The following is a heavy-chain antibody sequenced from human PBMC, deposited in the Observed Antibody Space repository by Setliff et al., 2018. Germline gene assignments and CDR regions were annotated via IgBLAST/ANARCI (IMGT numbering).Heavy chain of an antibody. CDR3: ARTTGYRLEGDFDY. CDR1: GITFSNYY. Sequence: GSLRPSCAASGITFSNYYMTWIRQAPGKGLEWISYIHDSGNPTYYADSVKGRFTVSRDNAKNSLYLQMTSLRAEDTAIYYCARTTGYRLEGDFDYWGQGTLVTVSS. D-gene: IGHD3-16*01. V-gene: IGHV3-11*01. J-gene: IGHJ4*02. CDR2: IHDSGNPT.